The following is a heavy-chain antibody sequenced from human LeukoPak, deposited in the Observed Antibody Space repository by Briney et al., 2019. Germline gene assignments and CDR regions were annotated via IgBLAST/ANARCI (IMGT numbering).Heavy chain of an antibody. D-gene: IGHD3-10*01. CDR3: ARGRLSSGSYLDYFDY. J-gene: IGHJ4*02. Sequence: ASVKVSCKASGYTFTGYYMHWVRQAPGQGLEWMGRINPNSGGTNYAQKFQGRVTMTTDTSTSTAYMELRSLRSDDTAVYYCARGRLSSGSYLDYFDYWGQGTLVTVSS. V-gene: IGHV1-2*06. CDR2: INPNSGGT. CDR1: GYTFTGYY.